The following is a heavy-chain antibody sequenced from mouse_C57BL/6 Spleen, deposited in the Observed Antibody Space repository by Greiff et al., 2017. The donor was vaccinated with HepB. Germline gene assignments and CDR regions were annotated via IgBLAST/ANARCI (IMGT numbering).Heavy chain of an antibody. CDR2: IDPEDGDT. CDR3: APVNYYGSSHWYFDV. J-gene: IGHJ1*03. V-gene: IGHV14-2*01. D-gene: IGHD1-1*01. Sequence: EVQLQQSGAELVKPGASVKLSCTASGFNIKDYYMHWVKQRTEQGLEWIGRIDPEDGDTKYAPKFQGKATITADTSSNTAYLQLSSLTSEDTAVYYCAPVNYYGSSHWYFDVWGTGTTVTVSS. CDR1: GFNIKDYY.